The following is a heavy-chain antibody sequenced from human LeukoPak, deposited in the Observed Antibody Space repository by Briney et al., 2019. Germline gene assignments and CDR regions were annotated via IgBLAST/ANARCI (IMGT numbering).Heavy chain of an antibody. CDR2: ISGYNGDT. Sequence: ASVKVSCKASGYTFTSYIISWVRQAPGQGREWMGWISGYNGDTNYAQNFQGRVNMTTDTSTGTAHMELKSLKSDDTAVYYCARVEVLFGELISAYYYGMDAWGPGTTVTVSS. CDR3: ARVEVLFGELISAYYYGMDA. CDR1: GYTFTSYI. V-gene: IGHV1-18*01. D-gene: IGHD3-10*01. J-gene: IGHJ6*02.